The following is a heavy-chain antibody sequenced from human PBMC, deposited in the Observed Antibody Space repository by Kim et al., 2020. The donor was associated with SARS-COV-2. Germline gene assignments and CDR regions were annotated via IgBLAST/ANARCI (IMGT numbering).Heavy chain of an antibody. CDR1: GFTVSSNY. CDR3: ARGVEDFRGYDFRGGYYYYYYGKDV. CDR2: IYSGGST. J-gene: IGHJ6*02. D-gene: IGHD5-12*01. Sequence: GGSLRLSCAASGFTVSSNYMSWVRQAPGKGLEWVSVIYSGGSTYYADSVKGRFTISRDNSKNTLYLQMNSLRAEDTAVYYCARGVEDFRGYDFRGGYYYYYYGKDVWGQGTTVTVSS. V-gene: IGHV3-53*01.